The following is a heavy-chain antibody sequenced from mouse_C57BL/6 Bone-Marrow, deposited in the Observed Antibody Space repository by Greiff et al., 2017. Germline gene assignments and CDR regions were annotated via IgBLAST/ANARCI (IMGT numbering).Heavy chain of an antibody. CDR1: GYAFTNYL. Sequence: QVQLQQSGAELVRPGTSVKVSCKASGYAFTNYLIEWVKQRPGQGLEWIGVINPGSGGTNYNEKFKGKATLTAEKSSSTAYMQLSSLTSADSAVFFCARSKNWDSWFAYGGRGTLVTVSA. CDR2: INPGSGGT. J-gene: IGHJ3*01. V-gene: IGHV1-54*01. CDR3: ARSKNWDSWFAY. D-gene: IGHD4-1*01.